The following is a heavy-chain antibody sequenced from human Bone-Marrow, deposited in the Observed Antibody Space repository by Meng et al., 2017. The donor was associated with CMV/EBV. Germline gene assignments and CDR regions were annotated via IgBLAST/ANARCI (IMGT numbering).Heavy chain of an antibody. CDR2: IRQDGNEK. CDR1: GFTFSNCW. Sequence: CAASGFTFSNCWMSWVSQAPGKGLEWVTNIRQDGNEKYYLDSVKDRFTISRDNAKNSLFLQMNSLRVEDTAVFYCVRDDTIAGRSFDYWGQGALVTVSS. D-gene: IGHD6-6*01. CDR3: VRDDTIAGRSFDY. J-gene: IGHJ4*02. V-gene: IGHV3-7*01.